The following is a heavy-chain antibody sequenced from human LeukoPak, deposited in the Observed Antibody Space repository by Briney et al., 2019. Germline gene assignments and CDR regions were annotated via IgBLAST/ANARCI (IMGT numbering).Heavy chain of an antibody. Sequence: RPGRSLRLSCAASGFTFSSYAMSWVRQAPGKGLEWVSAISGSGGSTYYADSVKGRFTISRDNSKNTLYLQMNSLRAEDTAVYYCARWGGSYYADYYYYMDVWGKGTTVTVSS. J-gene: IGHJ6*03. CDR3: ARWGGSYYADYYYYMDV. CDR2: ISGSGGST. D-gene: IGHD1-26*01. CDR1: GFTFSSYA. V-gene: IGHV3-23*01.